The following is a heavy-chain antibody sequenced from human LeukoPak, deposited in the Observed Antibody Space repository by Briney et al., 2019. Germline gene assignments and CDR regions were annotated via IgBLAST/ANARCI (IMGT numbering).Heavy chain of an antibody. D-gene: IGHD6-6*01. Sequence: PSETLSLTCAVYGGSLSGYNCIWIRQPPGKGLEWIGEINHSGSTNYSPSLKSRVAISVDTSKNQFSLKLSSVTAADTAVYYCARGGRSIAALPGYWGQGTLVTVSS. CDR3: ARGGRSIAALPGY. V-gene: IGHV4-34*01. CDR2: INHSGST. CDR1: GGSLSGYN. J-gene: IGHJ4*02.